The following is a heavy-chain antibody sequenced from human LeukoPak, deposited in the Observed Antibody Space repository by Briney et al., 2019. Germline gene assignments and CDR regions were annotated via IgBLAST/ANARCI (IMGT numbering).Heavy chain of an antibody. V-gene: IGHV3-9*01. Sequence: PGGSLRLSCAASGFTFDDYAMHWVRQAPGKGLEWVSGISWNSGSISYVDAVKGRFTISRDNAKNSLYLQMNSLRAEDTAVYYCARAVHYGERLDYWGQGTLVTVSS. CDR2: ISWNSGSI. D-gene: IGHD4-17*01. CDR1: GFTFDDYA. CDR3: ARAVHYGERLDY. J-gene: IGHJ4*02.